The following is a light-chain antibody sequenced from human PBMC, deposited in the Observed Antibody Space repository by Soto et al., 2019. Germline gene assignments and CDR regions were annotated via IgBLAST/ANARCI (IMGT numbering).Light chain of an antibody. CDR3: QQYYSTPRT. CDR2: WAS. Sequence: DIVMTQSPDSLAVSLGERATINCKSSQSVLYSSNNKNYLAWYQRKPGQPPKLLIFWASSRKSGVPDRFSGSGSGTDFTLTISSLQAEDVAVYYCQQYYSTPRTFGQGTKVEIK. V-gene: IGKV4-1*01. J-gene: IGKJ1*01. CDR1: QSVLYSSNNKNY.